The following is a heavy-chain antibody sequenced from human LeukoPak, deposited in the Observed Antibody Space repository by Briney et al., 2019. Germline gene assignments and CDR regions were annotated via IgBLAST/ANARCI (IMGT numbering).Heavy chain of an antibody. D-gene: IGHD6-19*01. CDR3: AKMAVAGIIGRYYFDY. Sequence: PGGSLRLSCAASGFTFSGYDMHWVRQATGKGLEWVSGIGIPGDTYYADSVKGRFTISRDNSKNTLYLQMNSLRAEDTAVYYCAKMAVAGIIGRYYFDYWGQGTLVTVSS. J-gene: IGHJ4*02. CDR1: GFTFSGYD. CDR2: IGIPGDT. V-gene: IGHV3-13*01.